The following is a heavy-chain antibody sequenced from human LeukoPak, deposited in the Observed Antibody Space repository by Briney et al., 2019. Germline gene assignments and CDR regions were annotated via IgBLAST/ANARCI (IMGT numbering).Heavy chain of an antibody. J-gene: IGHJ6*03. D-gene: IGHD3/OR15-3a*01. CDR3: AKGYGDFWTGLMDV. CDR1: GLTVSSNY. Sequence: PGGSLRLSCAASGLTVSSNYMSWVRQAPGKGLEWVSVIYSGGSTYYADSVKGRFTISRDNSKNTLYLQMNSLRAEDTAVYYCAKGYGDFWTGLMDVWGKGTTVTVSS. CDR2: IYSGGST. V-gene: IGHV3-66*01.